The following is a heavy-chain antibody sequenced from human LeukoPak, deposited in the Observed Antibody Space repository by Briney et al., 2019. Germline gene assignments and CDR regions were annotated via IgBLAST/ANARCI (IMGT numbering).Heavy chain of an antibody. CDR2: ISSDGTTT. CDR1: GFRFSDYW. Sequence: GGSLRLSCAASGFRFSDYWMHWVRQAPGKGLVWVSRISSDGTTTSYADSVKGRFTISRDNAKSTLYLQMNSLRGEDTAVYYCARAPGRNEAFDMWGQGTMVTVSS. CDR3: ARAPGRNEAFDM. D-gene: IGHD1-26*01. V-gene: IGHV3-74*01. J-gene: IGHJ3*02.